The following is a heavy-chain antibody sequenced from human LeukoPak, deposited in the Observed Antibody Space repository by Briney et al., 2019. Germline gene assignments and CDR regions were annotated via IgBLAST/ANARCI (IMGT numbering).Heavy chain of an antibody. CDR1: GFTFSSYW. Sequence: PGGSLRLSCAASGFTFSSYWMHWVRQAPGKGLEWVSTISGSGGTTNYADSVKGRFTISRDNSKDTLYLQMNSPRAEDTAVYYCAKSWIRVGSFDYWGQGTLVTVSS. CDR3: AKSWIRVGSFDY. CDR2: ISGSGGTT. V-gene: IGHV3-23*01. J-gene: IGHJ4*02. D-gene: IGHD5-18*01.